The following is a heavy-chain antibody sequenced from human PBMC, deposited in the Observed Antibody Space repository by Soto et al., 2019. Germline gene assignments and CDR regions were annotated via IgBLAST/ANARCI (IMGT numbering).Heavy chain of an antibody. Sequence: EVQLVESGGGLVQPGGSLTLSCAASGFTFSDHYMDWVRQAPGKGLEWVGRIRNKANSYSTHYAASVKGRFTIPRDDPQTSLSLQMNSLKTEDTAVYYCARGRIAADGSGRPFDVWGQGTVVTVSS. J-gene: IGHJ3*01. D-gene: IGHD2-15*01. CDR3: ARGRIAADGSGRPFDV. V-gene: IGHV3-72*01. CDR1: GFTFSDHY. CDR2: IRNKANSYST.